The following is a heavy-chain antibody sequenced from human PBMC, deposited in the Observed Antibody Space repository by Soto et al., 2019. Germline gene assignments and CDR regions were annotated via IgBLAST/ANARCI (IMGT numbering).Heavy chain of an antibody. CDR3: ARGWGSWIYNWFDP. CDR1: GGSLSSYY. D-gene: IGHD3-16*01. CDR2: IYYSGST. J-gene: IGHJ5*02. Sequence: PSETLSLTCTVSGGSLSSYYWSWIRQPPGKGLEWIGYIYYSGSTNYNPSLKSRVTISVDTSKNRFSMNLSSVTAADTAVYYCARGWGSWIYNWFDPWGQGTLVTVSS. V-gene: IGHV4-59*01.